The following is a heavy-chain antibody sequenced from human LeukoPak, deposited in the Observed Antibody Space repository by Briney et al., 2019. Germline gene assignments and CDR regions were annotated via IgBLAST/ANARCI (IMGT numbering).Heavy chain of an antibody. J-gene: IGHJ4*02. CDR3: ARVQVSDDNWGFFDY. CDR1: GYTFIGYY. D-gene: IGHD1-1*01. CDR2: INPNSGGS. V-gene: IGHV1-2*02. Sequence: ASVEVSCKASGYTFIGYYMHWVRQAPGQGLEWMGWINPNSGGSNCAQKFQGRVTMTRETSISTAYMELSRLSSDDTAVYYCARVQVSDDNWGFFDYWGQGTLVTVSS.